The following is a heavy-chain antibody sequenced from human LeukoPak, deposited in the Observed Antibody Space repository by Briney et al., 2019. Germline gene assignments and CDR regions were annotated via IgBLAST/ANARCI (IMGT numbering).Heavy chain of an antibody. Sequence: GGSLRPSCTASRFTFNNYAVSWVRQAPGKGLEWVSGISGGGDSEYYADSVKGRFTISRDNAKNTLYLQMNSLRVEDTAVYYCARARYCSSTSCYIDYWGQGTLVTVSS. CDR2: ISGGGDSE. D-gene: IGHD2-2*02. J-gene: IGHJ4*02. CDR3: ARARYCSSTSCYIDY. V-gene: IGHV3-23*01. CDR1: RFTFNNYA.